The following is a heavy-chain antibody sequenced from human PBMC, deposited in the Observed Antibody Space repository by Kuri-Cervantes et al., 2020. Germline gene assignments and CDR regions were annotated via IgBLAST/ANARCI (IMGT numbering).Heavy chain of an antibody. CDR2: IIPIFGTA. CDR3: ARLRSSGYPYIDS. D-gene: IGHD3-22*01. Sequence: SVKVSCKASGGTFSSYAISWVRQAPGQGLEWMGGIIPIFGTANYAQKFQGRVTITADESTSTAYMELSSLRSEDTAVYYCARLRSSGYPYIDSWGQGTLVTVSS. CDR1: GGTFSSYA. V-gene: IGHV1-69*13. J-gene: IGHJ5*01.